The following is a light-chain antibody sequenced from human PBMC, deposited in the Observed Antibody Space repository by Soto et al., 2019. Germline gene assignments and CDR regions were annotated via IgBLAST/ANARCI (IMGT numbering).Light chain of an antibody. Sequence: QSVLTQPRSVSGSPGQSVTISCTGTSSDVGGYNYVSWYQQHPGKAPKLMIYDVSKRPSGVPDRFSGSKSGNTASLTISGLQAEDEADYYCCSYAGGYVVFGGGNKLTVL. J-gene: IGLJ2*01. CDR2: DVS. CDR3: CSYAGGYVV. CDR1: SSDVGGYNY. V-gene: IGLV2-11*01.